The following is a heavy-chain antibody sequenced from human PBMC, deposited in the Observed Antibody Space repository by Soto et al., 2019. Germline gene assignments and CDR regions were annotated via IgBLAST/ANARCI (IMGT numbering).Heavy chain of an antibody. Sequence: QVQLVQSGAEVKKPGSSVKVSCKASGGTFSRYTFTWVRQAPGQGLEWMGRIIPILDIPNYAQNFQGRVTITADKSTSTAYMDLSSLTSDDTAVYYFASHFTGVLVLGTSPPGGDNYGWDVWGQGTTVTVSS. CDR2: IIPILDIP. D-gene: IGHD2-8*02. V-gene: IGHV1-69*02. CDR1: GGTFSRYT. J-gene: IGHJ6*02. CDR3: ASHFTGVLVLGTSPPGGDNYGWDV.